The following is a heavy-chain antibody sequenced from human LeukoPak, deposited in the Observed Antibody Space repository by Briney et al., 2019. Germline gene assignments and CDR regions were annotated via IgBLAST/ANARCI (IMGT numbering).Heavy chain of an antibody. CDR2: ISTSSSYI. D-gene: IGHD3-10*01. Sequence: GGSLRLSCTASGFTFSSYSMNWVRQAPGKGLEWVSSISTSSSYIYYADSVKGRFTISRDNARNSLYQQMNTLRAEDTAVYYCARDRGSGLDYWGQGTLVTVSS. V-gene: IGHV3-21*01. CDR1: GFTFSSYS. CDR3: ARDRGSGLDY. J-gene: IGHJ4*02.